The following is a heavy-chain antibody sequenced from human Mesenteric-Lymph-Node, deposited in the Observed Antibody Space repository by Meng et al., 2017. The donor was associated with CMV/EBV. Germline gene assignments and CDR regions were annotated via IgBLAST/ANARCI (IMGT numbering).Heavy chain of an antibody. Sequence: QVPLPGSGPALVKPSDTLSLTCTVSGGSFSSYPWRWIRQPPGKGLEWFGYMSYSRSTNNNPSLKSRIPMSLDTSKNQFSLELSSVTAADTALYYCGGDNWGSIDYWGQGTLVTVSS. D-gene: IGHD7-27*01. J-gene: IGHJ4*02. V-gene: IGHV4-59*13. CDR3: GGDNWGSIDY. CDR1: GGSFSSYP. CDR2: MSYSRST.